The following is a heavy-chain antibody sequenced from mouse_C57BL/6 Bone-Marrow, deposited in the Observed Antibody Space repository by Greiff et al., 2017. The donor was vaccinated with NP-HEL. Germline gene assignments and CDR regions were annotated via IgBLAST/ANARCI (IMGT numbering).Heavy chain of an antibody. CDR1: GFSLTSYG. Sequence: QVQLKESGPGLVQPSQSLSITCTVSGFSLTSYGVHWVRQSPGKGLEWLGVIWRGGSTDYNAAFMSRLSITKDNSKSQVFFKMNSLQADDTAIYYCATNGGITTVVAKDYAMDYWGQGTSVTVSS. CDR2: IWRGGST. V-gene: IGHV2-5*01. D-gene: IGHD1-1*01. J-gene: IGHJ4*01. CDR3: ATNGGITTVVAKDYAMDY.